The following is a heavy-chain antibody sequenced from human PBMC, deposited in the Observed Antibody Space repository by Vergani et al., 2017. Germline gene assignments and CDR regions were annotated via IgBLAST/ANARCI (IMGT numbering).Heavy chain of an antibody. CDR2: IKQDGSEK. Sequence: EVQLLESGGGLVQPGGSLRLSCAASGFTFSNYAMSWVRQAPGKGLEWVANIKQDGSEKYYVDSVKGRFTISRDNAKNSLYLQMNSLRAEDTAVYYCARDLYYYDSSGYWFYYYGMDVWGQGTTVTVSS. CDR3: ARDLYYYDSSGYWFYYYGMDV. J-gene: IGHJ6*02. V-gene: IGHV3-7*01. CDR1: GFTFSNYA. D-gene: IGHD3-22*01.